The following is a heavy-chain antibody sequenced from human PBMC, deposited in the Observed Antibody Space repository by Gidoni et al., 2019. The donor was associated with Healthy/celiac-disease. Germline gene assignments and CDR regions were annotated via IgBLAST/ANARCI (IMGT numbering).Heavy chain of an antibody. CDR2: IWYDGSNK. CDR3: ARGPRGSMVRGVIICLDLDY. D-gene: IGHD3-10*01. CDR1: GFTFSSYG. Sequence: QVQLVDSGGGVVQPGRSLRLSCAASGFTFSSYGMHWVRQAPGKGLEWVAVIWYDGSNKYYADSVKGRFTISRDNSKNTLYLQMNSLRAEDTAVYYCARGPRGSMVRGVIICLDLDYWGQGTLVTVSS. J-gene: IGHJ4*02. V-gene: IGHV3-33*01.